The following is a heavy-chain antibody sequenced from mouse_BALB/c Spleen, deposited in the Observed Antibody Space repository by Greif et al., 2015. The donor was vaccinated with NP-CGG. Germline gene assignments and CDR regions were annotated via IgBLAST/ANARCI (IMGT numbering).Heavy chain of an antibody. CDR1: GFNIKYTY. CDR3: ARARPYYAMDY. CDR2: IDPANGNT. J-gene: IGHJ4*01. D-gene: IGHD3-1*01. Sequence: VQLQQSGAELVKPGASVKLSCTASGFNIKYTYMHWVKQRPEQGLEWIGRIDPANGNTKYDPKFQGKATITADTSSNTAYLQLSSLTSEDTAVYYCARARPYYAMDYWGQGTSVTVSS. V-gene: IGHV14-3*02.